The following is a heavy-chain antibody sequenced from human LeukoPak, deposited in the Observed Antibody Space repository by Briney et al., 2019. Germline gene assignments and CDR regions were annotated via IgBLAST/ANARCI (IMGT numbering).Heavy chain of an antibody. D-gene: IGHD3-10*01. CDR3: ARDSLWFGTTGFDP. Sequence: GGSLRLSCAASGFTFSSYGMHWVRQAPGKGLEWVAVIWYDGSNKYYADSVKGRFTISRDNSKNTLYLQMNSLRAEDTAVYCCARDSLWFGTTGFDPWGQGTLVTVSS. V-gene: IGHV3-33*01. CDR2: IWYDGSNK. J-gene: IGHJ5*02. CDR1: GFTFSSYG.